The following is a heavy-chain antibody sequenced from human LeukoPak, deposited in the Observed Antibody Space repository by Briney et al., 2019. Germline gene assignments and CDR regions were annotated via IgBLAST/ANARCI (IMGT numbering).Heavy chain of an antibody. CDR3: ARIDGYNWGNDY. CDR2: IYYSGST. CDR1: GGSISSYY. J-gene: IGHJ4*02. V-gene: IGHV4-59*01. D-gene: IGHD5-24*01. Sequence: SETLSLTCTVSGGSISSYYWSWIRQPPGKGLEWIGYIYYSGSTNYNPSLKSRVTISVDTSKYQFSLKLSSVTAADTAVYYCARIDGYNWGNDYWGQGTLVTVSS.